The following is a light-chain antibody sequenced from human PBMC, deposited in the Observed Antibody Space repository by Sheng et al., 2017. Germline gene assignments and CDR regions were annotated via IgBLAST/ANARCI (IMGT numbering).Light chain of an antibody. J-gene: IGLJ3*02. CDR1: SSDVGGYNY. Sequence: QSALTQPASVSGSPGQSITISCTGTSSDVGGYNYVSWYQQYPGEAPKALIYDVSHRPSGISSRFSGSKSGNTASLTISGLQPEDDAHYYCSSYTSRSTRVFGGGTKLTVL. CDR3: SSYTSRSTRV. V-gene: IGLV2-14*03. CDR2: DVS.